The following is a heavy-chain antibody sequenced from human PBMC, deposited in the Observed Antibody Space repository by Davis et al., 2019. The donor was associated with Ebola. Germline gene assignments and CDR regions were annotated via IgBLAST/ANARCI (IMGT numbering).Heavy chain of an antibody. CDR3: ARSYHDILTGYYY. Sequence: GESLKISCAASGFTFSSYSMNWVRQAPGKGLEWVSSISSSSSYIYYADSVKGRFTISRDNSKNTLYLQMNSLRAEDTAVYYCARSYHDILTGYYYWGQGTLVTVSS. CDR2: ISSSSSYI. D-gene: IGHD3-9*01. V-gene: IGHV3-21*01. CDR1: GFTFSSYS. J-gene: IGHJ4*02.